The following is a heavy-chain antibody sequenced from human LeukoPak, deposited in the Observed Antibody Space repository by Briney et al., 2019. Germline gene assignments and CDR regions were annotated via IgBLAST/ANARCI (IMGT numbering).Heavy chain of an antibody. CDR2: IYIDGTT. CDR3: ARTVRRFCGGDCPDYGMDV. V-gene: IGHV3-53*01. CDR1: GFIVSHNY. J-gene: IGHJ6*02. D-gene: IGHD2-21*02. Sequence: GGSLRLSCAASGFIVSHNYMTWVRQAPGKGLEWISVIYIDGTTYYADSVKGRFTISRDQANNTLYLQMNTLRDEDTAVYYCARTVRRFCGGDCPDYGMDVWGQGTTVTVSS.